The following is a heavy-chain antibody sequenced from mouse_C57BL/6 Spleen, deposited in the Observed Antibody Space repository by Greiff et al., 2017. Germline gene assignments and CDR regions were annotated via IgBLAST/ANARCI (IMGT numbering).Heavy chain of an antibody. J-gene: IGHJ2*01. CDR2: IDPNSGGT. CDR3: ARSKGPGDYYGSSLYYFDY. Sequence: QVQLQQPGAELVKPGASVKLSCKASGYTFTSYWMHWVKQRPGRGLEWIGRIDPNSGGTKYNEKFKSKATLTVDKPSSTAYMQLSSLTSEDSAVYYCARSKGPGDYYGSSLYYFDYWGKGTTLTVSS. CDR1: GYTFTSYW. D-gene: IGHD1-1*01. V-gene: IGHV1-72*01.